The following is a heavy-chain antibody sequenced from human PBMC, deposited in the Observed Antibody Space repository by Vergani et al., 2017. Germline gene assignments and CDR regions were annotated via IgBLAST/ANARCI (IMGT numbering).Heavy chain of an antibody. Sequence: EVQLLQSEGAVVQPGGSLRLFFVASGLTFSSHAMSWVHQGHGQGLEWVSSIKNTVDSTHYADFVKGRFTISRDNSNNTLYLQMNSLRVEDTAVYYCGRGSTNYNWGQGTLVTVSS. CDR2: IKNTVDST. CDR3: GRGSTNYN. V-gene: IGHV3-23*01. CDR1: GLTFSSHA. J-gene: IGHJ4*02. D-gene: IGHD2-2*01.